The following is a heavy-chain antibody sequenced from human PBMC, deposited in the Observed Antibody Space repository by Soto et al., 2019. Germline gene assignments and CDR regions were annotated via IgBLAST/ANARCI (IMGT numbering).Heavy chain of an antibody. V-gene: IGHV1-69*13. J-gene: IGHJ5*02. CDR3: ARAGRSSGYYYVGS. D-gene: IGHD3-22*01. CDR1: GGTFCSYA. Sequence: APVKVSCKASGGTFCSYAISWVRQAPGQGLEWMGGIIPIFRTANYAQKFQGRVTITADESTSTAYMGLRSLRSEDTAVYYCARAGRSSGYYYVGSWSQGYLVTV. CDR2: IIPIFRTA.